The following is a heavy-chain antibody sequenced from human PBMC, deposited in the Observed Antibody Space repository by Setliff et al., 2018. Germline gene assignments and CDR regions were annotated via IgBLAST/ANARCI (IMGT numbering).Heavy chain of an antibody. CDR1: GGTFSSYA. J-gene: IGHJ3*02. CDR2: IIPILGIA. Sequence: SVKVSCKASGGTFSSYAISWVRQAPGQGLEWMGGIIPILGIANYAQKFQGRVTITADKPTSTAYMELSSLRSEETAVYYCASRSTNYYDSSGYYDAFDIWGQGTKFTVSS. CDR3: ASRSTNYYDSSGYYDAFDI. D-gene: IGHD3-22*01. V-gene: IGHV1-69*10.